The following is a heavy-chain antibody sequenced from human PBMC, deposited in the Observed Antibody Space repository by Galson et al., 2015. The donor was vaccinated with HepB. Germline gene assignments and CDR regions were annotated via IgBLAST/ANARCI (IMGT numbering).Heavy chain of an antibody. D-gene: IGHD2-15*01. CDR2: IYPGDSDT. CDR3: ARRGRYCSGGSCYFQDFDY. V-gene: IGHV5-51*01. J-gene: IGHJ4*02. CDR1: GYSFTSYW. Sequence: QSGAEVKKPGESLKISCKGSGYSFTSYWIGWVRQMPGKGLEWMGIIYPGDSDTRYSPSFQGQVTISADKSISTAYLQWSSLKASDTAMYYCARRGRYCSGGSCYFQDFDYWGQGTLVTVSS.